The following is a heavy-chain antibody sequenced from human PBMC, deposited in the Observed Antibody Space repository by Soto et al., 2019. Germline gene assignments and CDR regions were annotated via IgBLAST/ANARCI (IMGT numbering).Heavy chain of an antibody. J-gene: IGHJ4*02. CDR3: QRARAGSGRTHFAC. D-gene: IGHD1-1*01. CDR1: GDSVSSNSAA. CDR2: TYYRAKWFN. V-gene: IGHV6-1*01. Sequence: HTLSLTCAISGDSVSSNSAAWNWIRQSPSRGLEWLGRTYYRAKWFNDYAVSVKSRITISPDTSKNQFSLQLNSVTPEDTAVYYRQRARAGSGRTHFACWGQGTLGTFS.